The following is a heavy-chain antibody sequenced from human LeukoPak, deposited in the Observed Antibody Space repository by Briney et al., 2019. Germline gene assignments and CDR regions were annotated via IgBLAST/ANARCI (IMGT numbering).Heavy chain of an antibody. CDR2: INHSGST. CDR3: ARDYYDYVWGSYRLDY. V-gene: IGHV4-34*01. CDR1: GGSFSGYY. D-gene: IGHD3-16*02. J-gene: IGHJ4*02. Sequence: SETLSLTCAVYGGSFSGYYWSWIRQPPGQGLEWIGEINHSGSTNYNPSLKSRVTISVDTSKNQFSLKLSSVTAADTAVYYCARDYYDYVWGSYRLDYWGQGTLVTVSS.